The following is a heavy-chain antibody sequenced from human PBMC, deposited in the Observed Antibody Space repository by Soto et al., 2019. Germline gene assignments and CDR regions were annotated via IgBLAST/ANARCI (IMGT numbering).Heavy chain of an antibody. CDR1: GYSFTSYW. D-gene: IGHD6-19*01. V-gene: IGHV5-10-1*01. Sequence: PGESLKISCKGSGYSFTSYWISWVRQMPGKGLEWMGRIDPSDSYTNYSPSFQGHVTISADKSISTAYLQWSSLKASDTAMYYCARQRKQWLVGYYGMDVWGQGTTVTVS. CDR3: ARQRKQWLVGYYGMDV. CDR2: IDPSDSYT. J-gene: IGHJ6*02.